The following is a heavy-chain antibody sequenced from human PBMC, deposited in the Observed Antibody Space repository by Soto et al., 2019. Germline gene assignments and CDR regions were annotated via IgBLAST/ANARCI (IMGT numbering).Heavy chain of an antibody. CDR1: GFTFNDAY. CDR3: PSTSPS. Sequence: GGSLRLSCAASGFTFNDAYMTWVSQAPGKGLEWVGRIKRSSGGGTIEYAVYVRGRFTISRDESEQTLYLQMMRPDDEDIAECYSPSTSPSRGQATLATVSP. J-gene: IGHJ4*02. CDR2: IKRSSGGGTI. V-gene: IGHV3-15*01.